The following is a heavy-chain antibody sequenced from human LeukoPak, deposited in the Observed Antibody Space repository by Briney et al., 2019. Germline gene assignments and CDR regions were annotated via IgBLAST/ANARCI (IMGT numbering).Heavy chain of an antibody. Sequence: GGSLRLSCAASGFTFSSYAMHWVRQAPGKGLEWVAVISYDGSNKYYADSVKGRFTISRDNAKNSLYLQMNSLRAEDSAVYYCARDFFHSDISRPFDYWGQGTLVTVSS. CDR3: ARDFFHSDISRPFDY. CDR1: GFTFSSYA. J-gene: IGHJ4*02. V-gene: IGHV3-30-3*01. CDR2: ISYDGSNK. D-gene: IGHD3-3*02.